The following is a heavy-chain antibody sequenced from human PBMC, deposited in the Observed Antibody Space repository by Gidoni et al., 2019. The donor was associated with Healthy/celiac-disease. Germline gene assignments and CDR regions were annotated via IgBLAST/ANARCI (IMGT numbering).Heavy chain of an antibody. CDR3: ARDYYDSSGRTD. CDR1: GGSLSSGGYY. Sequence: VQPQEAGPGPVEPSQTLSPPCPFPGGSLSSGGYYWSWIRQHPGKGLEWIGYIYYSGSTYYNPSLKSRVTISVDTSKNQFSLKLSSVTAADTAVYYCARDYYDSSGRTDWGQGTLVTVSS. D-gene: IGHD3-22*01. CDR2: IYYSGST. J-gene: IGHJ4*02. V-gene: IGHV4-31*03.